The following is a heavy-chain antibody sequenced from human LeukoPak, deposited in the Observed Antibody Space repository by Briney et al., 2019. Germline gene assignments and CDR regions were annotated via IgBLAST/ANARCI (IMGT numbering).Heavy chain of an antibody. J-gene: IGHJ5*02. CDR3: AKDREAYCGGDCYMFS. CDR1: GFTFSSYS. V-gene: IGHV3-23*01. CDR2: ISGSGGST. D-gene: IGHD2-21*02. Sequence: GSLRLSCAASGFTFSSYSMSWVRQAPGKGLEWVSAISGSGGSTYYADSVKGRFTISRDNSKNTLYLQMNSLRAEDTAVYYCAKDREAYCGGDCYMFSWGQGTLVTVSS.